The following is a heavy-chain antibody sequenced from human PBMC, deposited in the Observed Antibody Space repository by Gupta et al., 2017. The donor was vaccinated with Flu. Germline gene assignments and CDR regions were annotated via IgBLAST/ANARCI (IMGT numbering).Heavy chain of an antibody. CDR2: TSYDGTNK. CDR1: EFSFRNYG. CDR3: AKDWKWNFNNFGMNV. V-gene: IGHV3-30*18. Sequence: EQVVESGGGVVQPGRSLKLSCAASEFSFRNYGMHWVRQAPGKGLEWVAVTSYDGTNKYYADSVKGRFTISSDNSKNTLYLQMNSLRTEDTAVYYCAKDWKWNFNNFGMNVWGQGTTVTVSS. D-gene: IGHD1-1*01. J-gene: IGHJ6*02.